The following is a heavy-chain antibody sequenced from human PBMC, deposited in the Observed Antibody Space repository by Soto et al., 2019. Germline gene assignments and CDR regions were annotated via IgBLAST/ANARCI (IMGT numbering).Heavy chain of an antibody. CDR1: GFTFSSYG. D-gene: IGHD4-17*01. V-gene: IGHV3-23*01. CDR2: LLRSGSST. Sequence: GGSLRLSCAASGFTFSSYGMHWVRQAPGKGLEWVSSLLRSGSSTYYADSVKGRFTISSDISANSLYLQMDSLRAEDTAVYYCAKDAVSGDGVWLLDSWGQGTVVTVSS. CDR3: AKDAVSGDGVWLLDS. J-gene: IGHJ5*02.